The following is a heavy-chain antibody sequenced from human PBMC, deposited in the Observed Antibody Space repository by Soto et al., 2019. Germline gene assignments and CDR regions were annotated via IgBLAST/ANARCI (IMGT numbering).Heavy chain of an antibody. D-gene: IGHD5-12*01. CDR1: GYTFTGYY. Sequence: EASVKVSCKSSGYTFTGYYMHCVRQAPGQGLEWMGWINPNSGGTNYAQKFQGWVTMTRDTSISTAYMELSRLRSDDTAVYYCASAVGYDPFGLAFDIWGQGTMVTVSS. CDR3: ASAVGYDPFGLAFDI. CDR2: INPNSGGT. V-gene: IGHV1-2*04. J-gene: IGHJ3*02.